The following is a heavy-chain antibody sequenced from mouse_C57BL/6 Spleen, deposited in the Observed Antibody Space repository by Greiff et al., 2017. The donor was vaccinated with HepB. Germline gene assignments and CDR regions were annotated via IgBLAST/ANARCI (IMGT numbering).Heavy chain of an antibody. V-gene: IGHV1-62-2*01. Sequence: VQLQQSGAELVKPGASVKLSCKASGYTFTEYTIHWVKQRSGQGLEWIGWFYPGSGSIKYNEKFKDKATLTADKSSSTVYMELSRLTSEDSAVYFCARHEDGYYDYGRFFNYWGQGTTLTVSS. CDR3: ARHEDGYYDYGRFFNY. CDR1: GYTFTEYT. CDR2: FYPGSGSI. J-gene: IGHJ2*01. D-gene: IGHD2-4*01.